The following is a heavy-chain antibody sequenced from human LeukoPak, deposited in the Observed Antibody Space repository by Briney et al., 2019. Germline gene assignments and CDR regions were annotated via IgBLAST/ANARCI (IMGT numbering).Heavy chain of an antibody. V-gene: IGHV4-39*01. D-gene: IGHD3-10*01. CDR3: ARHVYGSGSDFDY. CDR2: IYYSGST. CDR1: GGSISSSSYY. J-gene: IGHJ4*02. Sequence: NPSETLSLTCTVSGGSISSSSYYWGWIRQPPGKGLEWIGSIYYSGSTYYNPSLKSRVTISVDTSKNQFSLKLSSVTAADTAVYYCARHVYGSGSDFDYWGQGTLVTVSS.